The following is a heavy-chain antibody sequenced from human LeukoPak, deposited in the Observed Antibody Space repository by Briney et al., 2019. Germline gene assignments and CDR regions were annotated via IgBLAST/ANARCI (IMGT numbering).Heavy chain of an antibody. CDR2: IKQDGSEK. J-gene: IGHJ6*02. D-gene: IGHD3-3*01. CDR3: ARDVLRFLGAHGMDV. V-gene: IGHV3-7*01. Sequence: GRSLRLSCAASGFTFSSYWMSWVRQAPGKGLEWVANIKQDGSEKYYEDSVKGRFTISRDNAKNSLYLQMNSLRAEDTAVYYCARDVLRFLGAHGMDVWGQGTTVTVSS. CDR1: GFTFSSYW.